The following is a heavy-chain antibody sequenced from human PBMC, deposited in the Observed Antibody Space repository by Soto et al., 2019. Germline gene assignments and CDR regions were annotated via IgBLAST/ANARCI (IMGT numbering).Heavy chain of an antibody. D-gene: IGHD2-2*02. V-gene: IGHV1-69*06. CDR3: ARDKLYTIPYAFEI. CDR1: GGTFSSYA. J-gene: IGHJ3*02. CDR2: IIPIFGTA. Sequence: QVQLVQSGAEVKKPGSSVKVSCKASGGTFSSYAISWVRQAPGQGLEWMGGIIPIFGTANYAQKFQGRVTITADKPTSTAYMERSSLRSEDTAVYYCARDKLYTIPYAFEIWGQGTMVTVSS.